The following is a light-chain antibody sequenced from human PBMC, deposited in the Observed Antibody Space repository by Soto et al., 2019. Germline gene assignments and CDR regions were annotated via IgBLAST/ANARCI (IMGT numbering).Light chain of an antibody. CDR3: QQRSNWPLT. CDR1: QSVGGNY. J-gene: IGKJ4*01. Sequence: EIVLTQSPGTLSLSPGERATLSCRASQSVGGNYLAWYQQKPGQAPRILIFGASGRATGIPDRFSGSGSGTDFTLTISRLEPEDFAVYYCQQRSNWPLTFGGGTKVDIK. V-gene: IGKV3D-20*02. CDR2: GAS.